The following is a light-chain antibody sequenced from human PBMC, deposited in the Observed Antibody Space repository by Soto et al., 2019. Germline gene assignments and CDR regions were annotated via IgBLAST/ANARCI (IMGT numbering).Light chain of an antibody. J-gene: IGLJ3*02. Sequence: SSELTQPPSVSVAPGKTARITCGGNNIGSKSVHWYQQKPRQAPVLVIYYDSDRPSGIPERFSGSNSGNTATLTISRVEAGDEADYYCQVWDGSSDPWVFGGGTKLTVL. V-gene: IGLV3-21*04. CDR2: YDS. CDR1: NIGSKS. CDR3: QVWDGSSDPWV.